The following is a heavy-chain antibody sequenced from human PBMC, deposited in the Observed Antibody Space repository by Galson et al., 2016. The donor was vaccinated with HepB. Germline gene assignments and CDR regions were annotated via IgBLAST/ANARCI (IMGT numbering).Heavy chain of an antibody. CDR3: AKDSSGRKVFTMVRELSSSDV. Sequence: SLRLSCAASGFTFSSYPMSWVRQAPGKGLEWVSGISGSGGSTYYADSVEGRFTISRDNSKNTLYLQMNSLRAEDTAVYYCAKDSSGRKVFTMVRELSSSDVWGQGTTVTVSS. CDR1: GFTFSSYP. D-gene: IGHD3-10*01. J-gene: IGHJ6*02. V-gene: IGHV3-23*01. CDR2: ISGSGGST.